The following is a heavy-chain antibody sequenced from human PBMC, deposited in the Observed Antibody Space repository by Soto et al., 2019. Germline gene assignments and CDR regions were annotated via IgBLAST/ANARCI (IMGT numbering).Heavy chain of an antibody. Sequence: EVQLLESGGGLVQPGGSLRLSCAASGFTFSSYAMSWVRQAPGKGLEWVSAISGSGGNTYYADSVKGRFTISRDNSKNTRYLQMNSLKAEDTAVYYCAKSIAVAADFDYWGQGTLVTVSS. CDR3: AKSIAVAADFDY. J-gene: IGHJ4*02. CDR1: GFTFSSYA. V-gene: IGHV3-23*01. D-gene: IGHD6-19*01. CDR2: ISGSGGNT.